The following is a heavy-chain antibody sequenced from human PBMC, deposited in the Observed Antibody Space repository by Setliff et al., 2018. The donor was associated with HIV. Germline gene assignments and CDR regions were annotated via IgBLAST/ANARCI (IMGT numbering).Heavy chain of an antibody. CDR2: INHSGST. D-gene: IGHD3-3*01. Sequence: SETLSLTCAIYGGSFSNYYWTWIRQPPGKGLEWIGEINHSGSTNYNPSLKSRVTISLDTSKRQFSLILNSVTAADTAVYYCARPLTMSYNFWGDAFGIWGHGTMVTVSS. J-gene: IGHJ3*02. CDR3: ARPLTMSYNFWGDAFGI. CDR1: GGSFSNYY. V-gene: IGHV4-34*01.